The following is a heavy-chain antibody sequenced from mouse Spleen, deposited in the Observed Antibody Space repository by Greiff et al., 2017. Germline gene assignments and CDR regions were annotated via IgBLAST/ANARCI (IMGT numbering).Heavy chain of an antibody. CDR2: IYPRSGNT. J-gene: IGHJ1*01. Sequence: VQLQQSGAELARPGASVKLSCKASGYTFTSYGISWVKQRTGQGLEWIGEIYPRSGNTYYNEKFKGKATLTADKSSSTAYMELRSLTSEDSAVYFCARSSDGYWYFDVWGAGTTVTVSS. V-gene: IGHV1-81*01. CDR1: GYTFTSYG. D-gene: IGHD1-1*01. CDR3: ARSSDGYWYFDV.